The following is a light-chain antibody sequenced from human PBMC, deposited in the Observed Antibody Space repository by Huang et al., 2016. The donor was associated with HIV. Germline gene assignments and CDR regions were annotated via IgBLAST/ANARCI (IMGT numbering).Light chain of an antibody. CDR1: QSLLHSNGYNY. J-gene: IGKJ2*01. CDR2: LGS. Sequence: DIVMTQFPLSLPVILGEPASISCKSTQSLLHSNGYNYLDWYLQKPGQSPQLLIYLGSNQASGDPDRFSGSGSGTDFTLKINRVEAEDVGVYYCMQALQTPYTFGQGTKLEIK. CDR3: MQALQTPYT. V-gene: IGKV2-28*01.